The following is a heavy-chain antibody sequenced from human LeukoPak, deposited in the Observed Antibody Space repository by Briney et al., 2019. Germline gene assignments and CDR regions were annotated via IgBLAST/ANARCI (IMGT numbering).Heavy chain of an antibody. V-gene: IGHV4-34*01. CDR3: ARGQGATVPKVGKNWFDP. J-gene: IGHJ5*02. CDR2: VNESGGT. Sequence: NASETLSLTCAVYVGSFSGYHWNWIRQPPGKGPEWIGEVNESGGTNINPSLRSRVILSVDTSMNQFSLKLISVTAADTGVYYCARGQGATVPKVGKNWFDPWGHGTRVIVSP. CDR1: VGSFSGYH. D-gene: IGHD1-26*01.